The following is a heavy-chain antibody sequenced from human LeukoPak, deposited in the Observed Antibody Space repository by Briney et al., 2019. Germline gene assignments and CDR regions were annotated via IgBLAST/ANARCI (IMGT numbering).Heavy chain of an antibody. D-gene: IGHD3-10*01. CDR3: ARENYGSGTTPSLDY. Sequence: SQTLSLTWTVSAGSISSYYWSWIRQPPAKRLDSIAYIYYSGSTHYNPSLKSRVTISVDTSKNQFSLKLSSVTAADTAVYYCARENYGSGTTPSLDYWGQGTLVTVSS. CDR2: IYYSGST. V-gene: IGHV4-59*01. CDR1: AGSISSYY. J-gene: IGHJ4*02.